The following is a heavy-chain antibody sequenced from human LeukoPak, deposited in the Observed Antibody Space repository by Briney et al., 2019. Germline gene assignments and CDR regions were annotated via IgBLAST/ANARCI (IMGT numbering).Heavy chain of an antibody. CDR1: GYTFTGYY. J-gene: IGHJ4*02. D-gene: IGHD3-22*01. CDR3: ARASRYYDSSGYTDDY. V-gene: IGHV1-2*02. CDR2: INPNSGGT. Sequence: VASVKVSCKASGYTFTGYYMHWVRQAPGQGLEWMGWINPNSGGTNYAQKFQGRVTMTRDTSISTAYMELSRLRSDDTAVYYCARASRYYDSSGYTDDYWGQGTLVTVSS.